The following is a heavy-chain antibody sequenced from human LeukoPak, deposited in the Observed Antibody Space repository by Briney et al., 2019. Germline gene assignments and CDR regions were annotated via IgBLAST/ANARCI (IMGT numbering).Heavy chain of an antibody. Sequence: SGTLSLTCAVSGGSISSINWWSWVRQPPGNGLDWIGEIYHSGSTNYNPSLKSRVTISVDKSKNQFSLKLSSVTAADTAVYYCARGGGIAAAGQDAFDIWGQGTMVTVSS. V-gene: IGHV4-4*02. CDR1: GGSISSINW. CDR3: ARGGGIAAAGQDAFDI. D-gene: IGHD6-13*01. J-gene: IGHJ3*02. CDR2: IYHSGST.